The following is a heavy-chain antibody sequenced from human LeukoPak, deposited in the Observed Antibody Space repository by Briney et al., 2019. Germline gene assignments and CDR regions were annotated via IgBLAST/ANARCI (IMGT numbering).Heavy chain of an antibody. Sequence: GGSLRLSCAASGFTFTIYAMSWVRHAPGKGLEWGSPISGSGGATYYADSVKGRFSTSRDNSKNTLYLQMNSLRAEDTAVYYCAKGANYSPDYWGQGTLVTVSS. D-gene: IGHD5-24*01. J-gene: IGHJ4*02. V-gene: IGHV3-23*01. CDR1: GFTFTIYA. CDR3: AKGANYSPDY. CDR2: ISGSGGAT.